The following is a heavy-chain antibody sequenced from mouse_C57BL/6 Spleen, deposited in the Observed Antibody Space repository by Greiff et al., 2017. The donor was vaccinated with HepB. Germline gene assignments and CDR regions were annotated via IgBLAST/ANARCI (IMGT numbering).Heavy chain of an antibody. J-gene: IGHJ3*01. CDR3: ARWGNSLAWFAY. D-gene: IGHD3-1*01. Sequence: EVKLQQSGPELVKPGASVKMSCKASGYTFTDYNMHWVKQSHGKSLEWIGYINPNNGGTSYNQKFKGKATLTVNKSSSTAYMELRSLTSEDSAVYYCARWGNSLAWFAYWGQGTLVTVSA. CDR2: INPNNGGT. CDR1: GYTFTDYN. V-gene: IGHV1-22*01.